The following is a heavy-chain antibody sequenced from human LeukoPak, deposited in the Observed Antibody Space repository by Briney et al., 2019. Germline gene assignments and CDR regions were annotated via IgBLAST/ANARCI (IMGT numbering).Heavy chain of an antibody. CDR3: AKGGSLTTVTHFDY. V-gene: IGHV3-21*04. CDR2: ISGSGSYR. J-gene: IGHJ4*02. D-gene: IGHD4-17*01. CDR1: GFTFSSYI. Sequence: GGSLRLSCAASGFTFSSYIMNWVRQAPGKGLEWVSSISGSGSYRYYADSVQGRFTISRDNAKNSLYLQINSLRAEDTAVYYCAKGGSLTTVTHFDYWGQGTLVTVSS.